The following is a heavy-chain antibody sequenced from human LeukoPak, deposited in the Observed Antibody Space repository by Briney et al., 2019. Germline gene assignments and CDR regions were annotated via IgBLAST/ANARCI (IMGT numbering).Heavy chain of an antibody. CDR3: ARDRIAAAGFDP. J-gene: IGHJ5*02. V-gene: IGHV1-2*02. CDR1: GYTFTGYY. CDR2: INPNIGGT. Sequence: ASVKVSCKASGYTFTGYYMHWVRQAPGQGLEWMGWINPNIGGTNCAQKFQGRVTMTRDTSINTAYMELNRLRSDDTAVYYCARDRIAAAGFDPWGQGTLVTVSS. D-gene: IGHD6-13*01.